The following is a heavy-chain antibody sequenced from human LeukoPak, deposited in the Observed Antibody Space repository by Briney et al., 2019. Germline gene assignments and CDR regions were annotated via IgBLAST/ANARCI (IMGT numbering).Heavy chain of an antibody. Sequence: PGGSLRLSCAASGFTFSSYSMNWVRHAPGKGLEWVSSISSSSSYIYYADSVKGRFTISRDNAKNSLYLQMNSLRAEDTAVYYCARLRGLYSRPTGSAYWGQGTLVTVSS. V-gene: IGHV3-21*01. CDR2: ISSSSSYI. CDR1: GFTFSSYS. D-gene: IGHD6-13*01. CDR3: ARLRGLYSRPTGSAY. J-gene: IGHJ4*02.